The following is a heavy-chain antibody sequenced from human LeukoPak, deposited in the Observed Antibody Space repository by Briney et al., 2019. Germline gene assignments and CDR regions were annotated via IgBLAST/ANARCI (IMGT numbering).Heavy chain of an antibody. D-gene: IGHD2-2*01. CDR2: INPNSGGT. CDR1: GYTFTGYY. Sequence: ASVKVSCKASGYTFTGYYMHWVRQAPGQGLEWMGWINPNSGGTNYAQKFQGRVTMTRDTSISTAYMELSRLRSDDTAVYYCARDFCSSTSCYTGDAFDIWGQGTMVTVSS. J-gene: IGHJ3*02. V-gene: IGHV1-2*02. CDR3: ARDFCSSTSCYTGDAFDI.